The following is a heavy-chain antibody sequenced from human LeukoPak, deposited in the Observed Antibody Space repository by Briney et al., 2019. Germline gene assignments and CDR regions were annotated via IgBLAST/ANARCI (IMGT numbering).Heavy chain of an antibody. D-gene: IGHD5-18*01. CDR2: IVWDSGTI. CDR3: ARNLSGVAGYTYGRGIDY. J-gene: IGHJ4*02. Sequence: GGSLRLSCAASGFTFYDYAMHWVRQAPGKGLEWVSGIVWDSGTIDYADSVKGRFTISRDNAKTSLYLQMNSLRAEDTAVYYCARNLSGVAGYTYGRGIDYWGQGTLVTVSS. V-gene: IGHV3-9*01. CDR1: GFTFYDYA.